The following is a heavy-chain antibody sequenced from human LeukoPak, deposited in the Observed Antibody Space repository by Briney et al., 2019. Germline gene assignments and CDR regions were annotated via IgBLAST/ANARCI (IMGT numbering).Heavy chain of an antibody. Sequence: GGSLRLSCAASGLTFSSYGMGWVRQAPGKGLEWVSYISSSGSTIYYADSVKGRFTISRDNAKNSLCLQMNSLRAEDTAVYYCARGRDYDFWSGYPYYYYGMDVWGQGTTVTVSS. CDR3: ARGRDYDFWSGYPYYYYGMDV. D-gene: IGHD3-3*01. V-gene: IGHV3-48*04. J-gene: IGHJ6*02. CDR1: GLTFSSYG. CDR2: ISSSGSTI.